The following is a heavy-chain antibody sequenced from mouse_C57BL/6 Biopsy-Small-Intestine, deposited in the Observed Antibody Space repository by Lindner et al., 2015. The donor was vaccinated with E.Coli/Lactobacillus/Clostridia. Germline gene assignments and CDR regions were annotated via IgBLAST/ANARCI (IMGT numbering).Heavy chain of an antibody. CDR2: INPGSGGT. D-gene: IGHD1-1*01. CDR3: AREGGDLITTVVDY. Sequence: VQLQESGAELVRPGTSVKVSCKASGYAFTNYLIEWVKQRPGQGLEWIGVINPGSGGTNYNEKFKGKATLTADKSSSTAYMQLSSLTSEDSAVYFCAREGGDLITTVVDYWGQGTTLTVSS. CDR1: GYAFTNYL. V-gene: IGHV1-54*01. J-gene: IGHJ2*01.